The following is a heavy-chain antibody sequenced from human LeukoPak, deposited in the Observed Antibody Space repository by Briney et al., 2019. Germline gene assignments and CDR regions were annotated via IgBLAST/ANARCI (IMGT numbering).Heavy chain of an antibody. CDR3: ARELGSFQPSDY. J-gene: IGHJ4*02. V-gene: IGHV4-39*07. D-gene: IGHD6-13*01. Sequence: SETLSLTCTVSGGSISSSSYYWGWIRQPPGKGLEWIGSIYYSGSTYYNPSLKSRVTISVDTSKNQFSLKLSSVTAADTAVYYCARELGSFQPSDYWGQGTLVTVSS. CDR1: GGSISSSSYY. CDR2: IYYSGST.